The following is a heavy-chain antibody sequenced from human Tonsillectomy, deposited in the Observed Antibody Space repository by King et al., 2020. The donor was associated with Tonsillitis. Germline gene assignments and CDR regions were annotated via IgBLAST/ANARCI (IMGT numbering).Heavy chain of an antibody. Sequence: EVQLVESGGGVVQPGGSLRLSCAASGFTFDDYAMHWVRQAPGKGLEWVSLISGDGGSTNYADSVKGRFTISRDNSKNSLYLQINSLRTEDTALYYCAKDMRPSSSWYRDHYFDYWGQGTLVTVSS. V-gene: IGHV3-43*02. CDR2: ISGDGGST. CDR3: AKDMRPSSSWYRDHYFDY. J-gene: IGHJ4*02. CDR1: GFTFDDYA. D-gene: IGHD6-13*01.